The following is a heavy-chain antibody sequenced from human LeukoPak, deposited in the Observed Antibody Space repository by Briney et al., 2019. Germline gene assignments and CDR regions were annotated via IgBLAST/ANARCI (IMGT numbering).Heavy chain of an antibody. CDR3: AATKTFDY. V-gene: IGHV3-30*03. CDR1: GFTFSSYG. Sequence: PGRSLRLSCVASGFTFSSYGMHWVRQAPGKGLEWVAVISYDGSNKHYVDSVKGRFTISRDNSKNTVHLQMNSLRVEDTVVYYCAATKTFDYWGQGTLVTVSS. J-gene: IGHJ4*02. CDR2: ISYDGSNK. D-gene: IGHD1-26*01.